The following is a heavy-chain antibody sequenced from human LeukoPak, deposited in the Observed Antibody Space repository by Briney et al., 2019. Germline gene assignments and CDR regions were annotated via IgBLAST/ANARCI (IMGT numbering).Heavy chain of an antibody. D-gene: IGHD6-19*01. CDR1: GFTFSDYY. Sequence: GGSLRLSCAASGFTFSDYYMSWIRQAPGKGLEWVANIKQDGSEKYYVDSVKGRFTISRDNAKNSLYLQMNSLRAEDTAVYYCARGKSSGWFSIWGQGTLVTVSS. J-gene: IGHJ4*02. CDR2: IKQDGSEK. V-gene: IGHV3-7*01. CDR3: ARGKSSGWFSI.